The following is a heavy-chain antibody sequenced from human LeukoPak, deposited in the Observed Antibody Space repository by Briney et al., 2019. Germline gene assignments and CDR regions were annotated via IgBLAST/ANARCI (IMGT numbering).Heavy chain of an antibody. CDR3: ARGGAARPDY. CDR2: ISSSSSTM. D-gene: IGHD6-6*01. CDR1: GFTFSSYG. Sequence: GESLRLSCAASGFTFSSYGMNWVRQPPGKGLEWFSYISSSSSTMSYADSVKGRFIISRDNAKNSLYLQMNSLRAEDTAVYYCARGGAARPDYWGQGTLVTVFS. J-gene: IGHJ4*02. V-gene: IGHV3-48*01.